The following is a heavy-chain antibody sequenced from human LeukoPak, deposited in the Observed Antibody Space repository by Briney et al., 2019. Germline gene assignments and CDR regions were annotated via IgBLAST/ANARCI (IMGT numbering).Heavy chain of an antibody. Sequence: GGSLRLSCAASGFTFSSYSMNWVRQAPGKGLEWVSSISSSSSYIYYADSVKGRFTISRDSAKNSLYLQMNSLRAEDTAVYYCARESIAAAGLLDYWGQGTLVTVSS. CDR2: ISSSSSYI. CDR1: GFTFSSYS. J-gene: IGHJ4*02. CDR3: ARESIAAAGLLDY. V-gene: IGHV3-21*01. D-gene: IGHD6-13*01.